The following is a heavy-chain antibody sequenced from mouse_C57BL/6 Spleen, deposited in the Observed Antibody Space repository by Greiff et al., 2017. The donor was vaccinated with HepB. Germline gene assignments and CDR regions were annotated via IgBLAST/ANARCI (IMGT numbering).Heavy chain of an antibody. Sequence: VQLQESGPGLVAPSQSLSITCTVSGFSLTSYGVHWVRQPPGKGLEWLVVIWSDGSTTYNSALKSRLSISKDNSKSQVFLKMNSLQTDDTAMYYCARHRGLRVGDYWYFDVWGTGTTVTVSS. CDR1: GFSLTSYG. CDR2: IWSDGST. CDR3: ARHRGLRVGDYWYFDV. D-gene: IGHD1-1*01. J-gene: IGHJ1*03. V-gene: IGHV2-6*03.